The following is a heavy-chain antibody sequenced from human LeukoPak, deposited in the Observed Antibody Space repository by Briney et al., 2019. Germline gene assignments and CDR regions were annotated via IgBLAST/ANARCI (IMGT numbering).Heavy chain of an antibody. CDR1: GFTFSSSA. J-gene: IGHJ4*02. Sequence: GGSLRLSGAASGFTFSSSAMTWVRQAPGKGLEWVAFIRYDGTNKYYADSVKGRFTISRDNSKNTLYLQMNSLRAEDTAVYYCAKEDAPLGGRPDYWGQGTLVTVSS. D-gene: IGHD3-16*01. CDR2: IRYDGTNK. V-gene: IGHV3-30*02. CDR3: AKEDAPLGGRPDY.